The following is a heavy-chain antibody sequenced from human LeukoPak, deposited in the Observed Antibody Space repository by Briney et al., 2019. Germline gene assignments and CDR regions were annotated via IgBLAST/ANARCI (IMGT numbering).Heavy chain of an antibody. Sequence: GGSLRLSWSASGXTFSSYEMNWVRQAPGKGLQCLSYISSSGSTIHYADSVKGRLTISRDNAKNSLCLQMNSLRAEDTAVYYCARDDPYGPDAFDLWGQGTMVPVSS. CDR1: GXTFSSYE. CDR3: ARDDPYGPDAFDL. CDR2: ISSSGSTI. D-gene: IGHD3-10*01. V-gene: IGHV3-48*03. J-gene: IGHJ3*01.